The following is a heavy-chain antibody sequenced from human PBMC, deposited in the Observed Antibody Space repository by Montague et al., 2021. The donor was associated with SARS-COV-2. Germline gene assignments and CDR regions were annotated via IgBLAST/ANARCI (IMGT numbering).Heavy chain of an antibody. CDR3: TSGREGNYNVMDV. V-gene: IGHV6-1*01. Sequence: CAISGDSVSSNSATWNWVRQSPSRGLEWLGGTYYWSKWYNDYAVSVRGRVTINPDTSKNQFSLQLNSVTPEDTAIYYCTSGREGNYNVMDVWGQGTTVSVSS. CDR2: TYYWSKWYN. D-gene: IGHD1-1*01. CDR1: GDSVSSNSAT. J-gene: IGHJ6*02.